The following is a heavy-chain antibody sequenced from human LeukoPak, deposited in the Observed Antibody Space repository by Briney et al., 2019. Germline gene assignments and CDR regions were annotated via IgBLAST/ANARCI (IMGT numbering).Heavy chain of an antibody. CDR3: ARVFVRFLDY. D-gene: IGHD3-10*01. CDR2: IYYSGST. V-gene: IGHV4-39*07. Sequence: PSETLSLTCNVSGGSISISNYFWGWLRQPPGKGLEWIGNIYYSGSTYYNPSLKSRVTISVDTSKNQFSLKLSSVTAADTAVYYCARVFVRFLDYWGQGTLVTVSS. CDR1: GGSISISNYF. J-gene: IGHJ4*02.